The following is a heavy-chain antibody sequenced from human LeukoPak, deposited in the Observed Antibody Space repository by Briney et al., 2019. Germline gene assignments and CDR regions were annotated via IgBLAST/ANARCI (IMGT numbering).Heavy chain of an antibody. J-gene: IGHJ4*02. CDR3: ARGRRIAAAGLDY. CDR2: INHSGST. D-gene: IGHD6-13*01. Sequence: SETLSLTCAVYGGSFSGYYWSWIRQPPGKGLEWIGEINHSGSTNYNPSLKSRVTISVDTSKNQFSLKLSPVTAADTAVYYCARGRRIAAAGLDYWGQGTLVTVSS. V-gene: IGHV4-34*01. CDR1: GGSFSGYY.